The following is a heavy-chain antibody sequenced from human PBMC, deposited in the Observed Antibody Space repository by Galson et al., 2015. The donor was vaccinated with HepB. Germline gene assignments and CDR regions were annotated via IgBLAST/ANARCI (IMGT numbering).Heavy chain of an antibody. J-gene: IGHJ1*01. D-gene: IGHD3-10*01. CDR1: GFTFSSYW. V-gene: IGHV3-7*03. Sequence: SLRLSCAASGFTFSSYWMSWVRQAPGKGLEWVANIKQDGSEKYYVDSVKGRFTISRDNAKNSLYLQMNSLRAEDTAVYYCARVETTMVRGVAIEYFQHWGQGTLVTVSS. CDR3: ARVETTMVRGVAIEYFQH. CDR2: IKQDGSEK.